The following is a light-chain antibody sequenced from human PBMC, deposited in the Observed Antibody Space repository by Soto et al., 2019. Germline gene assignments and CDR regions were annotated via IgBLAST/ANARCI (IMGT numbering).Light chain of an antibody. J-gene: IGKJ5*01. CDR3: QQSYSTRLT. CDR1: QSISSY. CDR2: AAS. Sequence: DIQMTQSPSTLPASVGDRVTITCRASQSISSYLNWYQQKPGKAPKLLIYAASSLQSGVPSRFSGSGSGTDFTLTISSLQPEDFATYYCQQSYSTRLTFGQGTRLEIK. V-gene: IGKV1-39*01.